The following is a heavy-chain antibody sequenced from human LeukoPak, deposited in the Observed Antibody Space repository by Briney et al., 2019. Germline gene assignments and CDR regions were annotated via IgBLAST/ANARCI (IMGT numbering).Heavy chain of an antibody. V-gene: IGHV4-4*07. CDR1: GGSISSYY. D-gene: IGHD6-6*01. CDR2: IYISGST. Sequence: SETLSLTCTVSGGSISSYYWSWIRQPAGKGLEWIGRIYISGSTNYNPSLKSRVTMSVDTSKNQFSLKLSSVTTADTAVYYCARDYSSSSGQAFDIWGPETLVTVSS. CDR3: ARDYSSSSGQAFDI. J-gene: IGHJ3*02.